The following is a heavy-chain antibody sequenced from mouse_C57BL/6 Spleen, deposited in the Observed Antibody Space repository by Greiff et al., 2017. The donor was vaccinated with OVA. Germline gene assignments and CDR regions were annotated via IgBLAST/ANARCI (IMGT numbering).Heavy chain of an antibody. CDR1: GYTFTSYW. CDR2: IYPGNSDT. J-gene: IGHJ3*01. Sequence: EVQLQQSGTVLARPGASVKMSCKTSGYTFTSYWMHWVKQRPGQGLEWIGAIYPGNSDTSYNQKFKGKAKLTAVTSASTAYMELSSLTNEDSAVYYCTRLGLGFAYWGQGTLVTVSA. CDR3: TRLGLGFAY. V-gene: IGHV1-5*01. D-gene: IGHD4-1*01.